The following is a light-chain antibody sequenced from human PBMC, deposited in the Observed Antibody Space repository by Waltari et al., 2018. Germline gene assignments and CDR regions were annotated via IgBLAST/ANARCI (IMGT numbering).Light chain of an antibody. V-gene: IGKV1-5*03. Sequence: QMTQSPSTLSASVGDRVTITCRASQSISSWLAWYQQKPGKAPKLLIYKASSLESGVPSRFSGSGSGTEFTLTISSLQPDDFATYYCQQYNSYSQTFGQGTKVEIK. J-gene: IGKJ1*01. CDR2: KAS. CDR1: QSISSW. CDR3: QQYNSYSQT.